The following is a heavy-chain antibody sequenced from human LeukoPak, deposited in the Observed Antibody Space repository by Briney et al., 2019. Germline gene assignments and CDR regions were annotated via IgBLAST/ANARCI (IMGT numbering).Heavy chain of an antibody. Sequence: EASVTVSCKASGYTFTGYYMHWVRQAPGQGLEWMGWINPNSGGTNYAQKFQGRVTMTRDTSISTAYMELSRLRSDDTAVYYCASAPLGYCSGGSCYQYYYGMDVWGQGTTVTVSS. CDR3: ASAPLGYCSGGSCYQYYYGMDV. V-gene: IGHV1-2*02. CDR1: GYTFTGYY. D-gene: IGHD2-15*01. J-gene: IGHJ6*02. CDR2: INPNSGGT.